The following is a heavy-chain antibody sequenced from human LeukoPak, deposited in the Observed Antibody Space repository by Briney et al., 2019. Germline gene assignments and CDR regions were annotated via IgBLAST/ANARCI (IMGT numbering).Heavy chain of an antibody. J-gene: IGHJ4*02. Sequence: ASVKVSCKASGYTFTSYGISWVRQAPGQGLGWMGWISAYNGNTNYAQKLQGRLTLTTDTSTSTAYMELRSLRSDDTAVYYCARAFFDYYDSSGYYYYFDYWGQGTLVTVSS. CDR2: ISAYNGNT. D-gene: IGHD3-22*01. V-gene: IGHV1-18*01. CDR3: ARAFFDYYDSSGYYYYFDY. CDR1: GYTFTSYG.